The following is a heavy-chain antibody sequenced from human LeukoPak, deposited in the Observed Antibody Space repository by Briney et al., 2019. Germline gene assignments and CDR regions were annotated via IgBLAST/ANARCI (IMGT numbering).Heavy chain of an antibody. V-gene: IGHV4-59*01. CDR3: ARDVIAVVPADHARWFDP. CDR1: GGSISSYY. Sequence: SETLSLTCTVSGGSISSYYWSWIRQPSGKGLEWIGYIYYSGSTNYNPSLKSRVTISVDTSKNQFSLKLSSVTAADTAVYYCARDVIAVVPADHARWFDPWGQGTLVTVSS. J-gene: IGHJ5*02. CDR2: IYYSGST. D-gene: IGHD2-2*01.